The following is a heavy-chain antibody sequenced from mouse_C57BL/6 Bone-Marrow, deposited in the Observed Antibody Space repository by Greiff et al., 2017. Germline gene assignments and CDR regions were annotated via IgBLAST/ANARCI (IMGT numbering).Heavy chain of an antibody. CDR2: ISSGGSYT. D-gene: IGHD2-2*01. J-gene: IGHJ3*01. CDR1: GFTFSSYG. V-gene: IGHV5-6*01. Sequence: EVNLVESGGDLVKPGGSLKLSCAASGFTFSSYGMSLVRQTPDKRLEWVATISSGGSYTYYPDSVKGRFTISRDNAKNTLYLQMSSLKSEDTAMYYCARQGVYYGYDGVAYWGQGTLVTVSA. CDR3: ARQGVYYGYDGVAY.